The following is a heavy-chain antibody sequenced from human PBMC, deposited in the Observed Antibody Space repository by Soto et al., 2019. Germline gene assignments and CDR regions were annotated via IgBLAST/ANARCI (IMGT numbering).Heavy chain of an antibody. CDR2: IIPIFGTA. Sequence: QVQLVQSGAEVKKPGSSVKVSCKASGGTFSSYAISWVRQAPGQGLEWMGGIIPIFGTANYAQKFQGRVTITADESTSTADMELSSLRSEDTAVYYCARERYCSGGSCKRVPFDYWGQGTLVTVSS. D-gene: IGHD2-15*01. V-gene: IGHV1-69*01. CDR1: GGTFSSYA. CDR3: ARERYCSGGSCKRVPFDY. J-gene: IGHJ4*02.